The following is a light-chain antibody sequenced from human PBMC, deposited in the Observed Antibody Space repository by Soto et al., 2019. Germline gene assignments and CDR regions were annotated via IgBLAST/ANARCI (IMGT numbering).Light chain of an antibody. V-gene: IGKV3-11*01. CDR1: QSVSSN. Sequence: EIVLTQSPATLSLSPGERATLSCRASQSVSSNLSWYQQRPGQAPRLLHYVASNRATGLPASFSGSGSGTDFTLTISSLEPEDFAVYYCQQRSNWPLTFGGGTKVEIK. J-gene: IGKJ4*01. CDR3: QQRSNWPLT. CDR2: VAS.